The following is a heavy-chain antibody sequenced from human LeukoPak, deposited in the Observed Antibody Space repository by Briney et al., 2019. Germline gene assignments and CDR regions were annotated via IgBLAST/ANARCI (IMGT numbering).Heavy chain of an antibody. CDR1: GYTFTSYD. Sequence: ASVKVSCKASGYTFTSYDINWVRQATGQGLEWMGWMNPNSGNTGYAQKLQGRVSMTWNTSISTAYMQLNSLKSEDTAVYYCAKIGAAARRTPNPRWFDSWGQGTLVTVSS. V-gene: IGHV1-8*01. J-gene: IGHJ5*01. CDR3: AKIGAAARRTPNPRWFDS. CDR2: MNPNSGNT. D-gene: IGHD6-6*01.